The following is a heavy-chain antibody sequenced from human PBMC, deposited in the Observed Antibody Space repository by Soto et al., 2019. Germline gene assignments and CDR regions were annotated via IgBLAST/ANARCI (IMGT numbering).Heavy chain of an antibody. V-gene: IGHV3-23*01. CDR3: AIDAVRYNRIYDPFDI. D-gene: IGHD1-1*01. J-gene: IGHJ3*02. Sequence: EVQLLESGGGLVQPGGSLRLSCVASGFTLSNYAMSWVRQAPGKGLEWVSVIDGDGSAKFADSVKGRLTVSRDNSKNTLYLHMDSLRAEAMDIYYCAIDAVRYNRIYDPFDIWGRGTMVTVSS. CDR2: IDGDGSA. CDR1: GFTLSNYA.